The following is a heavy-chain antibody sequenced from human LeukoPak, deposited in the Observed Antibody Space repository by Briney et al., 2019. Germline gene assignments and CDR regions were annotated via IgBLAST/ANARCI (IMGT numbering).Heavy chain of an antibody. CDR2: IYYSGST. D-gene: IGHD3-3*01. J-gene: IGHJ3*02. CDR3: AREIRYYDFWSGPPLDAFDI. CDR1: GGSISSYY. V-gene: IGHV4-59*01. Sequence: SETLSLTCTVSGGSISSYYWSWIRQPPGKGLEWIGYIYYSGSTNYNPSLKSRVTISVDTSKNQFSLKLSSVTAADTAVYYCAREIRYYDFWSGPPLDAFDIWGQGTMVTVSS.